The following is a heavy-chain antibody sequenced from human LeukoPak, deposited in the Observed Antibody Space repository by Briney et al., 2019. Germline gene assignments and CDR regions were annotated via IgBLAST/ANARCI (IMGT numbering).Heavy chain of an antibody. Sequence: PGGSLRLSCAASGFTFSSYGMHWVRQAPGKGLEWVAFIRYDGSNKYYADSVKGRFTISRDNSKNTLYLQMNSLRAEDTAVYYCAKYRRIHVYYFDYWGQGTLVTVSS. CDR1: GFTFSSYG. J-gene: IGHJ4*02. V-gene: IGHV3-30*02. CDR3: AKYRRIHVYYFDY. D-gene: IGHD5-18*01. CDR2: IRYDGSNK.